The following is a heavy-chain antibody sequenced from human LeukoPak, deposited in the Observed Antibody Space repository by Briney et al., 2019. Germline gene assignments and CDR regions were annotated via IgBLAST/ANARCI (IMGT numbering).Heavy chain of an antibody. CDR2: IWYDGSNK. CDR1: GFTFSSYG. Sequence: GGSLRLSCAASGFTFSSYGMLWVRQAPGKGLEWVAVIWYDGSNKYYADSVKGRFTISRDNSKNTLYLQMNSLRAEDTAVYYCARVDEHQALDYWGQGTLVTVSS. CDR3: ARVDEHQALDY. J-gene: IGHJ4*02. D-gene: IGHD2-2*01. V-gene: IGHV3-33*01.